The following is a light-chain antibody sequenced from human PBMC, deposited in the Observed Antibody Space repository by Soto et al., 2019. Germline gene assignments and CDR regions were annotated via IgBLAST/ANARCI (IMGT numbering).Light chain of an antibody. Sequence: DIQMTQSPSTLSGSLGDSVTITCRACQTISSWLAWYQQKPGNAPKLLIYAAFILQSGVPSRFSGYGSGTDFTLSISSLQPEDFATYYCQQADSFPITYGQGTRLEFK. V-gene: IGKV1-12*01. CDR3: QQADSFPIT. CDR2: AAF. CDR1: QTISSW. J-gene: IGKJ5*01.